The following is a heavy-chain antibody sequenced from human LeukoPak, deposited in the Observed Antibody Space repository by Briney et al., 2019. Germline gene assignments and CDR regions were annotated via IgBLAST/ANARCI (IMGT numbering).Heavy chain of an antibody. J-gene: IGHJ4*02. V-gene: IGHV1-2*06. CDR2: INPNSGGT. Sequence: ASVKVSCKASGYTFTGYYMHWVRQAPGQGLEWMGRINPNSGGTNYAQKFQGRVTMTRDTSISTAYMELSRLRSDDTAVYYCARASSSWSLDFDYWGRGTLVTVSS. D-gene: IGHD6-13*01. CDR3: ARASSSWSLDFDY. CDR1: GYTFTGYY.